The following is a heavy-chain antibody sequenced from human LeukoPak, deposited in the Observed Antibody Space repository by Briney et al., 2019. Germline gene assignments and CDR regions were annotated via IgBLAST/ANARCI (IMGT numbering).Heavy chain of an antibody. CDR3: ARRYYYDSSGYSWYHFDC. CDR1: GYSFTSYW. V-gene: IGHV5-51*03. CDR2: TYPGDSDT. D-gene: IGHD3-22*01. J-gene: IGHJ4*02. Sequence: KPGESLKISCKGSGYSFTSYWIGWVRQMPGKGLEWMGITYPGDSDTRYSPSFQGQVTISADKSISTAYLQWSSLKASDTAMYYCARRYYYDSSGYSWYHFDCWGQGTLVTVSS.